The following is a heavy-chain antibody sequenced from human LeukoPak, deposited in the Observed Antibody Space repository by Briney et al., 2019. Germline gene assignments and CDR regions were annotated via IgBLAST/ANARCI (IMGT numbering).Heavy chain of an antibody. V-gene: IGHV3-23*01. Sequence: GGSLRLSCAASGFTFSGYAMSWVRQAPGKGLEWVSAISGSGGSTYYADSVKGRFTISRDNSKNTQYLQMNSLRAEDTAVYYCAKFRVDYDFWSGYRIDAFDIWGQGTMVTVSS. J-gene: IGHJ3*02. CDR2: ISGSGGST. D-gene: IGHD3-3*01. CDR1: GFTFSGYA. CDR3: AKFRVDYDFWSGYRIDAFDI.